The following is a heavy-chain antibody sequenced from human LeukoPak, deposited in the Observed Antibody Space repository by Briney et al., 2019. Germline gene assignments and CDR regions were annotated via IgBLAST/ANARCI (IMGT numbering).Heavy chain of an antibody. CDR2: IRSKPYGGTT. V-gene: IGHV3-49*04. CDR3: TRGDYYDSGGYYFLFDY. Sequence: SGRSLRLSCAASGLTFANYAMSWVRQGPGKGLEWVGFIRSKPYGGTTEYAASVKGRFTISRDDSESIAYLQMNSLKTEDTAVYYCTRGDYYDSGGYYFLFDYWGQGTLVGVSS. J-gene: IGHJ4*02. D-gene: IGHD3-22*01. CDR1: GLTFANYA.